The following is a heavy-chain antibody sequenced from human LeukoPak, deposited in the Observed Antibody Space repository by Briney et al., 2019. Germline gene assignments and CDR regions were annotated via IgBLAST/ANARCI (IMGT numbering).Heavy chain of an antibody. CDR1: GFTVSSNY. J-gene: IGHJ4*02. D-gene: IGHD4-17*01. Sequence: GGSLRVSCAASGFTVSSNYMSWVRQAPGKGLEWVSVIYSGGSTFYAESVKGRFTISRDNSKNTVYLQMNSLTTEDAAVYYCARAIYGDYSFDYWGQGTLDTVSS. V-gene: IGHV3-53*05. CDR3: ARAIYGDYSFDY. CDR2: IYSGGST.